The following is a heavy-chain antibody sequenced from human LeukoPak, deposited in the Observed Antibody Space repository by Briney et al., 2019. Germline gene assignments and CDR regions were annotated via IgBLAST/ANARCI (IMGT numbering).Heavy chain of an antibody. CDR3: ATPLAYCGGDCYNLDY. CDR2: FDPEDGET. CDR1: GYTLTELS. J-gene: IGHJ4*02. Sequence: ASVKVSCKVSGYTLTELSMHWVRQAPGKGLEWMGGFDPEDGETIYAQKFQGRVTMTEDTSTDTAYMELSSLRSEDTAVYYCATPLAYCGGDCYNLDYWGQGTLVTVSS. V-gene: IGHV1-24*01. D-gene: IGHD2-21*02.